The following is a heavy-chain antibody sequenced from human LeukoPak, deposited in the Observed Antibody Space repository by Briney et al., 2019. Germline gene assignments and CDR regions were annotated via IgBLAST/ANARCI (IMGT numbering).Heavy chain of an antibody. CDR2: INPNSGGT. Sequence: ASVKVSCKASGYTFTGYYMHWVRQAPGQGLEWMGWINPNSGGTNYAQKFQGRVTMTRDTSISTAYMELSRLRSDDTAVYYCARVPYCSGGSCYRIYFDYWGQGTLVTVSS. J-gene: IGHJ4*02. V-gene: IGHV1-2*02. D-gene: IGHD2-15*01. CDR3: ARVPYCSGGSCYRIYFDY. CDR1: GYTFTGYY.